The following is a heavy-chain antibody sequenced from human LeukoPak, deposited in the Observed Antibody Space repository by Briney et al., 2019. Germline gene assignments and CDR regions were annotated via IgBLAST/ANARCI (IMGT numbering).Heavy chain of an antibody. CDR1: GFTFDSYA. J-gene: IGHJ4*02. D-gene: IGHD3-22*01. CDR3: AKDGLYDSSGYYYPLGY. CDR2: ISAGGDRT. Sequence: PGRSLRLSCAASGFTFDSYAMSWVRLAPGKGLEWVSSISAGGDRTYFADSVKGRFTISRDNSKNTLYLQMNSLRAEDTAVYYCAKDGLYDSSGYYYPLGYWGQGTLVTVSS. V-gene: IGHV3-23*01.